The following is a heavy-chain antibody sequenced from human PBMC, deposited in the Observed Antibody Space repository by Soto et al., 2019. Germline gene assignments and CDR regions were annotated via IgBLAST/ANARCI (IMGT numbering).Heavy chain of an antibody. CDR1: GYTFTSYD. Sequence: ASVKVSCKASGYTFTSYDINWERQATGQGLEWMGWMNPNSGNTGYAQKFQGRVTMTRNTSISTAYMELSSLRSEDTAVYYCARFAGYSSSWYYYYYGMDVWGQGTTVTVSS. V-gene: IGHV1-8*01. J-gene: IGHJ6*02. CDR2: MNPNSGNT. D-gene: IGHD6-13*01. CDR3: ARFAGYSSSWYYYYYGMDV.